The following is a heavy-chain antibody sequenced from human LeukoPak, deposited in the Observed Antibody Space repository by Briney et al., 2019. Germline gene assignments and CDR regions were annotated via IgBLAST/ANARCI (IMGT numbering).Heavy chain of an antibody. CDR2: FDPEDGET. CDR1: GYTLTELS. V-gene: IGHV1-24*01. D-gene: IGHD5-12*01. J-gene: IGHJ4*02. CDR3: ATDLRGYSGYGTPPGFDYFDY. Sequence: ASVKVSCKVSGYTLTELSMHWVRQAPGKGLEWMGGFDPEDGETIYAQKFQGRVTMTEDTSTDTAYMELSSLRSEDTAVYYCATDLRGYSGYGTPPGFDYFDYWGQGTLVTVSS.